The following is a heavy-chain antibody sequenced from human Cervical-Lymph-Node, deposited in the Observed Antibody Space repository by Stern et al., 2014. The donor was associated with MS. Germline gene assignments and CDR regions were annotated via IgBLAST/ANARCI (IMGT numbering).Heavy chain of an antibody. CDR3: AKDGAAATRAYYLEH. CDR2: ISEDRISK. CDR1: GFTFKKHG. V-gene: IGHV3-30*18. J-gene: IGHJ4*02. D-gene: IGHD6-13*01. Sequence: VQLVESGGGVVQPGGSLRLSCAASGFTFKKHGMHWARQATGQGLEWVGVISEDRISKYYADSVKGRVAISRDESKNTVYLQMNSLKVEDTADYYCAKDGAAATRAYYLEHWGQGTLVTVSS.